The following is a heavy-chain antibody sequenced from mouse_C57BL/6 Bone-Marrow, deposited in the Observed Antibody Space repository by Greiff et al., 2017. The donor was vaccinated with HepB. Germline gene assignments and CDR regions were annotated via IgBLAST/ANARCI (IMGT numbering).Heavy chain of an antibody. J-gene: IGHJ2*01. CDR3: ASEDYYYGSSYYFDY. D-gene: IGHD1-1*01. CDR1: GYSITSGYY. Sequence: EVQRVESGPGLVKPSQSLSLTCSVTGYSITSGYYWNWIRQFPGNKLEWMGYISYDGSNNYNPSLKNRISITRDTSKNQFFLKLNSVTTEDTATYYCASEDYYYGSSYYFDYWGQGTTLTVSS. V-gene: IGHV3-6*01. CDR2: ISYDGSN.